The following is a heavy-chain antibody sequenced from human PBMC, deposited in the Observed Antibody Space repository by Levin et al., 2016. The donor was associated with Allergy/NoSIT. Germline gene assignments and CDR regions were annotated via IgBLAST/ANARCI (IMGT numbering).Heavy chain of an antibody. CDR2: ITDNGST. D-gene: IGHD3-3*01. V-gene: IGHV4-34*01. Sequence: WIRQPPGKGLEWIGEITDNGSTNYSPPLKSRVTISLYKSKKQFSLRLSSVTAADTAVYYCARGRAVSFLRQENWFDPWGQGTLVTVSS. J-gene: IGHJ5*02. CDR3: ARGRAVSFLRQENWFDP.